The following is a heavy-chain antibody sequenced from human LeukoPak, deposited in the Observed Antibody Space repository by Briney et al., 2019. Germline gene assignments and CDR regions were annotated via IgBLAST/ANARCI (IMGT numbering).Heavy chain of an antibody. CDR1: GFTFSDYY. V-gene: IGHV3-11*01. D-gene: IGHD6-19*01. Sequence: GGSLRLSCAASGFTFSDYYMSWIRQAPGKGLEWVSYISSSGSAIYYADSVKGRFTISRDNAKNSLYLQMNSLRAEDTAVYYCAKAKTSKKSSSEIDYWGQGTLVTVSS. J-gene: IGHJ4*02. CDR3: AKAKTSKKSSSEIDY. CDR2: ISSSGSAI.